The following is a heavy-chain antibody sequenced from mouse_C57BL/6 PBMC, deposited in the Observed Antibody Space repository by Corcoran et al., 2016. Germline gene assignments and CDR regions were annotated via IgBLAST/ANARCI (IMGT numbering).Heavy chain of an antibody. CDR3: ARDYYGSSRFAY. Sequence: QIQLVQSGPELKKPGETVKISCKASGYTFTTYGMSWVKQAPGKGLKWMGWINTYSGVPTYADDFKGRFAFSLETSASTAYLQINNLKKEDTATYFCARDYYGSSRFAYWGQGTLVTVSA. CDR1: GYTFTTYG. CDR2: INTYSGVP. D-gene: IGHD1-1*01. V-gene: IGHV9-3*01. J-gene: IGHJ3*01.